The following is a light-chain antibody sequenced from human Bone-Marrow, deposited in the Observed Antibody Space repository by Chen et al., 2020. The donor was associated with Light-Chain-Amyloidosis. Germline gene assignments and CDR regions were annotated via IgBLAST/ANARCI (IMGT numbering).Light chain of an antibody. J-gene: IGKJ4*01. Sequence: ETVLTQSTGTLSLSPGDRATLSCRTSQSISSTYLAWYQQKPGQAPRLLIYGVSSRATGIADRFSGSGSGTDFTLTISRLEPEDFAVYYCQQYSTSPLTFGGGTKVEIK. CDR3: QQYSTSPLT. CDR1: QSISSTY. V-gene: IGKV3-20*01. CDR2: GVS.